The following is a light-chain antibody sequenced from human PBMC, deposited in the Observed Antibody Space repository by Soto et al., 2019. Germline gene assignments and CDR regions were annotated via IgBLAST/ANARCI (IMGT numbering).Light chain of an antibody. J-gene: IGLJ1*01. V-gene: IGLV2-14*01. Sequence: QSALTQPASVSGSPGQSITISCTGTSSDVGAYNYVSWYQHHPGKAPKLMIYELTNRPSGVSNRFSGSKSGNTASLTISGLQAEDEADYYCNSYTTNSNRVFGTGTKVTVL. CDR2: ELT. CDR1: SSDVGAYNY. CDR3: NSYTTNSNRV.